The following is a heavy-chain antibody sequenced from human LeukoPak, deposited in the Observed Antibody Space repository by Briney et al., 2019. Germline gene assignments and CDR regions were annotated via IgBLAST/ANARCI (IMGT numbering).Heavy chain of an antibody. CDR3: AGSQHYYSMDV. J-gene: IGHJ6*03. D-gene: IGHD1-26*01. V-gene: IGHV3-43*01. CDR1: GFTLNTCT. Sequence: GGSLRLSCAASGFTLNTCTMHWVRQAPGKGLEWVSLISWDGGSTYYADSVKGRFTISRDNSKNSLYLQMNSLRTEDTALYYCAGSQHYYSMDVWGKGTTVTISS. CDR2: ISWDGGST.